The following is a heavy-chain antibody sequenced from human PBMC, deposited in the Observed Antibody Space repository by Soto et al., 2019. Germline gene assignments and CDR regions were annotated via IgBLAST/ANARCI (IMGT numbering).Heavy chain of an antibody. D-gene: IGHD6-13*01. V-gene: IGHV3-11*01. CDR1: GFTFSDYY. J-gene: IGHJ4*02. CDR3: ARGTYRSKTDFDY. CDR2: ISSSSGTI. Sequence: GGSLRLSCAASGFTFSDYYMTWIRPVPGSGLEWVSYISSSSGTISYANSVKGRFTISRDNAQNSLYLQMTSLRAEGTAVYYCARGTYRSKTDFDYWGQGTLVTVSS.